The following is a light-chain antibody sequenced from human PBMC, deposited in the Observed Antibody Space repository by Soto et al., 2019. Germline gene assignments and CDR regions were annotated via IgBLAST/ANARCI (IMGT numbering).Light chain of an antibody. CDR2: DVS. CDR3: SSYTRSRTPYV. V-gene: IGLV2-14*01. J-gene: IGLJ1*01. Sequence: QSVLTQPASVSGSPGQSITISCTGTSSDVGGYNYVSWYQQHPGKAPKLMIYDVSNRPSGVSNRFSGSKSGNTASLTISGLQAEGEADYYCSSYTRSRTPYVFGTGTKLTDL. CDR1: SSDVGGYNY.